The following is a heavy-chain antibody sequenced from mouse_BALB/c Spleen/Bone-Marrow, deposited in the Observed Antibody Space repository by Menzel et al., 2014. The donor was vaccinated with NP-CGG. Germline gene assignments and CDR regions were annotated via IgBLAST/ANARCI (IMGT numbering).Heavy chain of an antibody. Sequence: QVHVKQSGPGLVAPSQSLSITCTVSGFSLTDYGVSWIRRPPGKGLEWLGVIWGVGTTYYNSALKSRLSISKDNSKSQVFLKMNSLQTDDTAMYYCAKIYYDFDGFAHWGQGTLVTVSA. CDR1: GFSLTDYG. CDR3: AKIYYDFDGFAH. V-gene: IGHV2-6-5*01. J-gene: IGHJ3*01. CDR2: IWGVGTT. D-gene: IGHD2-4*01.